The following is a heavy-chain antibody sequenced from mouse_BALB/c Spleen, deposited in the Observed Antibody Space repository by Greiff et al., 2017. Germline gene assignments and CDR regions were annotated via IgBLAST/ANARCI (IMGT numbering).Heavy chain of an antibody. V-gene: IGHV1S56*01. J-gene: IGHJ4*01. CDR2: IYPGNVNT. CDR1: GYTFTSYY. D-gene: IGHD1-2*01. CDR3: ARDYGYDWEKAMDY. Sequence: QVQLQQSGPELVKPGASVRISCKASGYTFTSYYIHWVKQRPGQGLEWIGWIYPGNVNTKYNEKFKGKATLTADKSSSTAYMQLSSLTSEDSAVYFCARDYGYDWEKAMDYWGQGTSVTVSS.